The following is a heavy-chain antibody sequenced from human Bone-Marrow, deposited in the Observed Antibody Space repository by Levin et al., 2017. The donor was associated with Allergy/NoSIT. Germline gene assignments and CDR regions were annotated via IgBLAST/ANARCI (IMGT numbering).Heavy chain of an antibody. CDR1: GFTFDDSA. CDR2: ISWNGGSI. J-gene: IGHJ6*02. CDR3: AKDMDQWLGAYYYGLDV. Sequence: SLKISCAASGFTFDDSAMHWVRQAPGKGLEWVSGISWNGGSIAYADSVKGRFIISRDNAKNSLYLQMNSLRAEDTALYYCAKDMDQWLGAYYYGLDVWGQGTTVTVSS. D-gene: IGHD6-19*01. V-gene: IGHV3-9*01.